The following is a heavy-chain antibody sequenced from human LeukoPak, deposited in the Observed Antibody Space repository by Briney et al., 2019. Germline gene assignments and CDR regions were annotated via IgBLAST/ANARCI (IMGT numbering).Heavy chain of an antibody. V-gene: IGHV4-59*01. CDR2: IYYSGST. Sequence: SETLSLTCTVSDDSISDYYRGWIRQPPGKGLEWIGYIYYSGSTNYNPSLKSRVTISVDTSKNQFSLKLSSVTAADTAVYYCARGLMDIVVVPAAILYYYMDVWGKGTTVTVSS. CDR1: DDSISDYY. D-gene: IGHD2-2*02. CDR3: ARGLMDIVVVPAAILYYYMDV. J-gene: IGHJ6*03.